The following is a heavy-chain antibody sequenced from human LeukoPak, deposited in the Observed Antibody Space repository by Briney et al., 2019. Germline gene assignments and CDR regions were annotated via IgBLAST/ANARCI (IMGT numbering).Heavy chain of an antibody. V-gene: IGHV1-2*02. CDR3: ARECITIFGVVSYYFDY. J-gene: IGHJ4*02. CDR2: INPNSGGT. CDR1: GYTLTDYY. D-gene: IGHD3-3*01. Sequence: ASVKVFCKASGYTLTDYYMHWVRQAPGQGLEWMSWINPNSGGTNYAQKFQGRVTMTRDTSISTAYMELSRLRSDDTAVYYCARECITIFGVVSYYFDYWGQGTLVTVSS.